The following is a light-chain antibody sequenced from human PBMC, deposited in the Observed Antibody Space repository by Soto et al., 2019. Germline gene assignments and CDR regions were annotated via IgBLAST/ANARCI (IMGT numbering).Light chain of an antibody. Sequence: DIQVTQSPPTLSASVGDRGTITCRASQTISTWMAWYQQKPGKAPKLLVYDASTLQSGVASRFSGSGSGTEFTLTITTLEPEDFAVYYCQQYGSSPRTFGLGTKVDNK. V-gene: IGKV1-5*01. CDR3: QQYGSSPRT. CDR2: DAS. J-gene: IGKJ1*01. CDR1: QTISTW.